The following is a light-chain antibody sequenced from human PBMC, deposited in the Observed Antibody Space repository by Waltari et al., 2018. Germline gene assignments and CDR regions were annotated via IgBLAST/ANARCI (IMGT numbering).Light chain of an antibody. V-gene: IGKV1-5*03. Sequence: DIQMTQSPSTLSASLGDRVTTTCRASQSVSSWLAWYQQKAGKAPKLLIYKASSLESGVPSRFSGSGSGTEFTLTISNLQPDDFATYYCQQYNSYPGTFGQGTKVEIK. CDR3: QQYNSYPGT. CDR1: QSVSSW. CDR2: KAS. J-gene: IGKJ1*01.